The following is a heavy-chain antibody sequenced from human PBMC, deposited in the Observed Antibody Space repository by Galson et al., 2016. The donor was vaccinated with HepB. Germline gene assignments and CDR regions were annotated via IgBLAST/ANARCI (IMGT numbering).Heavy chain of an antibody. CDR1: GYIFGGVY. CDR2: INPKNGVT. CDR3: AKQGDVAFDY. D-gene: IGHD5-24*01. V-gene: IGHV1-2*02. J-gene: IGHJ4*02. Sequence: SVKVSCKASGYIFGGVYIYWLRQAPGQALEWVGWINPKNGVTKAAQKFLGRVTMTRDTSINTSYMELARLASDDTAIYYCAKQGDVAFDYWGQGTLVTVSS.